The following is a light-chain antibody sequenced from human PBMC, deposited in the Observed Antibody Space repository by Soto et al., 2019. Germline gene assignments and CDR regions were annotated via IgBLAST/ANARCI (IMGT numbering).Light chain of an antibody. CDR2: EVS. CDR1: SRDVGAYNY. V-gene: IGLV2-8*01. CDR3: ASFQGSNNYV. J-gene: IGLJ1*01. Sequence: QSALTQAPSASGSPGQSVTISCTGTSRDVGAYNYVSWYQQHPGKAPKLMIYEVSKRPSGVPDRFSGSKSGNTASLTVSGLQAEDEAEYYCASFQGSNNYVFGTGTKLTVL.